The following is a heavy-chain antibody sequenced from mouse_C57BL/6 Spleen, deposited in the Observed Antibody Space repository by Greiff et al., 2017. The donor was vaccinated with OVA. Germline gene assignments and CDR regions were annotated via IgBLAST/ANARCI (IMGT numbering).Heavy chain of an antibody. CDR2: ISYSGST. J-gene: IGHJ3*01. CDR3: ARSYDYDGFAY. Sequence: EVQLKESGPGMVKPSQSLSLTCTVTGYSITSGYDWHWIRHFPGNKLEWMGYISYSGSTNYNPSLKSRISITHDTSKNHFFLKLNSVTTEDTATYYCARSYDYDGFAYWGQGTLVTVSA. V-gene: IGHV3-1*01. D-gene: IGHD2-4*01. CDR1: GYSITSGYD.